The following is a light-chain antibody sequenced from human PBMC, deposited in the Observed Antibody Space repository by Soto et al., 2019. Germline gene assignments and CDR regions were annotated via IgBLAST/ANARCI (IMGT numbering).Light chain of an antibody. J-gene: IGLJ2*01. CDR2: CNN. Sequence: QSVLTQPPSASGTPGQWVTISCSGSSTNVGGNYVFWYHQLPGTAPKLLIYCNNHRPSGVPDRFSGSKSGTSASLAISGLQSEDEADYYWAAWNDSLTVLFGGGTKLTVL. CDR3: AAWNDSLTVL. CDR1: STNVGGNY. V-gene: IGLV1-47*02.